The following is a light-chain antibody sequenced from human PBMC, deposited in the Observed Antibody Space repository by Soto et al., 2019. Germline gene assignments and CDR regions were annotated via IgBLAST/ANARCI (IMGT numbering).Light chain of an antibody. CDR2: GDS. CDR1: SSNIGAGYD. J-gene: IGLJ1*01. CDR3: QSYDSSLSAYV. V-gene: IGLV1-40*01. Sequence: QSVLTQPPSVSGAPGQRVSMSCTGSSSNIGAGYDVHWYQQLPGTAPKLLIYGDSTRPSGVPDRFSGSKSGTSASLAITGLQAEDEADYYCQSYDSSLSAYVFGTGTKVTVL.